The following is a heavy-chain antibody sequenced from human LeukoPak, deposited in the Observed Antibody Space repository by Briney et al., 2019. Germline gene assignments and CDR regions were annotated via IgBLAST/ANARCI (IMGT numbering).Heavy chain of an antibody. V-gene: IGHV3-30-3*01. J-gene: IGHJ4*02. CDR2: ISYDGSIE. CDR1: GFIFSTFA. Sequence: SLRLSCAASGFIFSTFAMYWVRQAPGKGLEWVAAISYDGSIEYYADSVKGRFTISRDNSKNTLFLQMNSLRGEDTAVYSCARGSPPDYWGLGTLVTVSS. CDR3: ARGSPPDY.